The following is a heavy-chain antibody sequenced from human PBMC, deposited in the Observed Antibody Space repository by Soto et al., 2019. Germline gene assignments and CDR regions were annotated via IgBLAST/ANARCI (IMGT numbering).Heavy chain of an antibody. D-gene: IGHD3-9*01. CDR3: ARLHYDILAGYYSALDY. V-gene: IGHV4-31*03. CDR1: CGSISSCGYY. J-gene: IGHJ4*02. Sequence: SETLSLTCTVSCGSISSCGYYWSWIRQHPGKGLEWIGYIYYSGSTYYNPSLKSRVTISVDTSKNQFSLKLSSVTAADTAVYYCARLHYDILAGYYSALDYWGQGTLVTVSS. CDR2: IYYSGST.